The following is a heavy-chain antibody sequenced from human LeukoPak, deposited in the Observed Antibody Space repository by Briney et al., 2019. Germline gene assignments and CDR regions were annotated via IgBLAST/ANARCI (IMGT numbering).Heavy chain of an antibody. J-gene: IGHJ4*02. Sequence: GGSLRLSCAASGFTFSSYGIHWVRQAPGKGLEWVAVIWYDGSNKYYADSVKGRFTISRDNSKNTLYLQMNSLRAEDTAVYYCARPPHPLYSSGWRYFDYWGQGTLVTVSS. CDR3: ARPPHPLYSSGWRYFDY. CDR1: GFTFSSYG. V-gene: IGHV3-33*01. D-gene: IGHD6-19*01. CDR2: IWYDGSNK.